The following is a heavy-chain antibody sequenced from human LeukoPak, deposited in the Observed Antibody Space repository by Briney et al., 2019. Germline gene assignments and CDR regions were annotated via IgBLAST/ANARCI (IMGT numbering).Heavy chain of an antibody. J-gene: IGHJ4*02. D-gene: IGHD7-27*01. CDR3: ARNNWGIDY. V-gene: IGHV3-21*04. CDR1: GFTFSSYS. CDR2: ISSSSSYI. Sequence: GGSLRLSCAASGFTFSSYSMKWVRQAPGKGLEWVSFISSSSSYIYYADSVKGRFTISRDNAKNSLYLQMNSLREEDTAVYYCARNNWGIDYWGRGALVTVSS.